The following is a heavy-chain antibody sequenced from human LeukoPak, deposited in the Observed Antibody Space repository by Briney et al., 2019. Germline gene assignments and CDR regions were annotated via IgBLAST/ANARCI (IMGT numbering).Heavy chain of an antibody. CDR1: GGSFSGYY. Sequence: KASETLSLTCAVYGGSFSGYYWSWIRQPPGKGLEWIGEINHSGSTNYNPSLKSRVTISVGTSKNQFSLKLSSVTAADTAVYYCARRLYSSDYWGQGTLVTVSS. CDR2: INHSGST. V-gene: IGHV4-34*01. D-gene: IGHD4-11*01. J-gene: IGHJ4*02. CDR3: ARRLYSSDY.